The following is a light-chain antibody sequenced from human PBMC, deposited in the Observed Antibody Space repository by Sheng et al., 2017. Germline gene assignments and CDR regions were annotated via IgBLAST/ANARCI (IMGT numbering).Light chain of an antibody. V-gene: IGLV1-40*01. Sequence: SVLTQPPSVSGAPGQRVTISCTGSSSNIGAGYDVHWYQQLPGTAPKLLIYGNSNRPSGVPDRFSGSKSGTSASLAITGLQAEDEADYYCQSYDSSLSGSVFGGGTKLT. CDR2: GNS. CDR1: SSNIGAGYD. J-gene: IGLJ2*01. CDR3: QSYDSSLSGSV.